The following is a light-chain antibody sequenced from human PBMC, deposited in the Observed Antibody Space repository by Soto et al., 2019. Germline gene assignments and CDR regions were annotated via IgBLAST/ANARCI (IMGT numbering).Light chain of an antibody. CDR2: AAS. V-gene: IGKV1-27*01. J-gene: IGKJ1*01. CDR1: QAISNY. CDR3: QKYNSAPWT. Sequence: DIPMTQSPSSLSASVGDRVTITCRASQAISNYLAWYQQKPGKVPKLLINAASTLQSGVPSRFSGSGSGTDFTLTIISLQPEDVATYYCQKYNSAPWTFGQGTKVEIK.